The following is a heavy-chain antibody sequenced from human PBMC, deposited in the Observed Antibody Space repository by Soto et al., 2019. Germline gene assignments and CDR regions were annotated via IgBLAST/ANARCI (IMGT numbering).Heavy chain of an antibody. V-gene: IGHV1-69*06. D-gene: IGHD5-12*01. J-gene: IGHJ4*02. CDR2: IIPIFGTA. Sequence: SVKVSCKASGGTFSSYAISWVRQAPGQGLEWMGGIIPIFGTANYAQKFQGRVTITADKSTSTAYMELSSLRSEDTAVYYCASGMATIGKLDYWGQGTLVTVAS. CDR1: GGTFSSYA. CDR3: ASGMATIGKLDY.